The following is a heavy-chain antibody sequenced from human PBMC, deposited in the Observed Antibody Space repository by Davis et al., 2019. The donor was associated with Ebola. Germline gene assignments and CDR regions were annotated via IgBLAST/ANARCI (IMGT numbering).Heavy chain of an antibody. CDR1: GDSVSGSNGA. J-gene: IGHJ6*04. Sequence: HSQTLSLTCAISGDSVSGSNGAWNCARQSPSRCLEWLGRTYYTSKWFNDYAVSVKGRITVNADTSKNQFSLQLDSVTPEDTALYYCARGWLRRGMDVWGEGTTVTVSS. CDR2: TYYTSKWFN. D-gene: IGHD5-18*01. V-gene: IGHV6-1*01. CDR3: ARGWLRRGMDV.